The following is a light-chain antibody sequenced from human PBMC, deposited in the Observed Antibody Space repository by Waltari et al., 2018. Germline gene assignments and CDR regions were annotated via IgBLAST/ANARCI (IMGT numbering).Light chain of an antibody. Sequence: QSALTQPASVSGSPGQSITISCTGTTSDIGDYYYVSWYQQFPGKAPKLMIYVVTKRPSGVSSRCSGSKSGNTAALTISGRQAEDEGDYYCCSFRGGDSFVFGTGTRVTVV. CDR2: VVT. CDR3: CSFRGGDSFV. V-gene: IGLV2-14*03. J-gene: IGLJ1*01. CDR1: TSDIGDYYY.